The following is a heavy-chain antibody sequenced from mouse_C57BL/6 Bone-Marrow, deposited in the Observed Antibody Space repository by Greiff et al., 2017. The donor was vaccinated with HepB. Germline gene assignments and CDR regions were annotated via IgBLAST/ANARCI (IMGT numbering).Heavy chain of an antibody. V-gene: IGHV5-17*01. CDR1: GFTFSDYG. D-gene: IGHD2-4*01. J-gene: IGHJ3*01. CDR3: ARSRLRRGLWFAD. Sequence: EVHLVESGGGLVKPGGSLKLSCAASGFTFSDYGMHWVRQAPEKGLEWVAYISSGSSTIYYADTVKGRFTISRDNAKNTLFLQMTSLRSEDTAMYYCARSRLRRGLWFADWGQGTLVTVSA. CDR2: ISSGSSTI.